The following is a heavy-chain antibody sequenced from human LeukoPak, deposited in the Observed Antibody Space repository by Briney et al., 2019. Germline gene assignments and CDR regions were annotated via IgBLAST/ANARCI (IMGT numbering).Heavy chain of an antibody. D-gene: IGHD6-13*01. V-gene: IGHV1-24*01. Sequence: ASVKVSCKVSGYTLTELSMHWVRQAPAKGLEWMGGFDPEDGETIYAQKFQGRVTMTEDTSTDTAYMELSSLRSEDTAVYYCATRYGVAAADFDYWGQGTLVTVSS. CDR2: FDPEDGET. J-gene: IGHJ4*02. CDR1: GYTLTELS. CDR3: ATRYGVAAADFDY.